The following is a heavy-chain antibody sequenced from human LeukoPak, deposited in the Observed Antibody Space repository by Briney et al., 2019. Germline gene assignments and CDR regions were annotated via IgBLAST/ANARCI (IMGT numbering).Heavy chain of an antibody. V-gene: IGHV4-39*07. D-gene: IGHD1-26*01. Sequence: KSSETLSLTCTVSGGSISSSSYYWGWIRQPPGKGLEWIGSIYYSGSTYYNPSLKSRVTISVDTSKNQFSLKLSSVTAADTAVYYCARGPYSGSYWLGAFDIWGQGTMVTVSS. CDR3: ARGPYSGSYWLGAFDI. CDR1: GGSISSSSYY. J-gene: IGHJ3*02. CDR2: IYYSGST.